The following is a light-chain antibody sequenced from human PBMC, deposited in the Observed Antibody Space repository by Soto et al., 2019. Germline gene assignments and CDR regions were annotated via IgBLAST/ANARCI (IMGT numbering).Light chain of an antibody. CDR2: GNS. CDR3: QSYDRSLSGNVV. V-gene: IGLV1-40*01. CDR1: SSNIGAGYD. J-gene: IGLJ2*01. Sequence: QSVLTQPPSVSGAPGQRVTISCTGTSSNIGAGYDVHWYQQLPGTAPKLLIYGNSNRPSGVPDRFSGSKSGTSASLAITGLEVEDEADYYCQSYDRSLSGNVVFGGGTKLTVL.